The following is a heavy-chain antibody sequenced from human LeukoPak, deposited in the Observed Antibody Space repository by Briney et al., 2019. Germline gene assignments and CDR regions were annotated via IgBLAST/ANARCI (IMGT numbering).Heavy chain of an antibody. V-gene: IGHV4-59*08. J-gene: IGHJ6*02. CDR1: GDSIGSHY. CDR2: IYYSGST. D-gene: IGHD1-26*01. Sequence: SETLSLTCTVSGDSIGSHYWSWVRQPPGRGLEWIGYIYYSGSTNYNPSLKSRVTISIDTSKNQFSLKLSSVTASDTAVYYCARLRGNGMDVWGQGTTVTVSS. CDR3: ARLRGNGMDV.